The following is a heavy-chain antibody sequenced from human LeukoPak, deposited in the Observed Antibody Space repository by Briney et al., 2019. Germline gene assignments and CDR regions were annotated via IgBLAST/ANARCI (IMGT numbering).Heavy chain of an antibody. V-gene: IGHV7-4-1*02. CDR1: RYTFTSYA. CDR3: MVGYSYSDY. Sequence: GASVKVSCKPSRYTFTSYAMNRVRQAPGQGLEWMGWINTNTGNPTYSQGFTRRFVFSLDTSISTAYLQISSLKPEDTAVYYCMVGYSYSDYWGEGTLVTVSS. CDR2: INTNTGNP. J-gene: IGHJ4*02. D-gene: IGHD5-18*01.